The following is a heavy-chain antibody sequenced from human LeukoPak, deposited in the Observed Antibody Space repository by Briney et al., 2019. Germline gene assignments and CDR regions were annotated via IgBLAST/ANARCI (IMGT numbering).Heavy chain of an antibody. CDR2: INHSGST. CDR1: GGSFSGYY. D-gene: IGHD2-2*02. J-gene: IGHJ6*03. CDR3: ARTRGPYCSSTSCYMGGQLHYYYYMDV. Sequence: SETLSLTCAVYGGSFSGYYWSWIRQPPGKGLEWIGEINHSGSTNYNPSLKSRVTISVDTSKNQFSLKLSSVTAADTAVYYCARTRGPYCSSTSCYMGGQLHYYYYMDVWGKGTTVTVSS. V-gene: IGHV4-34*01.